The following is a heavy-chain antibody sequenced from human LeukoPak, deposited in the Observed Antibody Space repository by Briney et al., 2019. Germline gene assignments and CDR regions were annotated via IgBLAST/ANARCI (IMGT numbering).Heavy chain of an antibody. CDR1: GGSFSGYY. V-gene: IGHV4-34*01. Sequence: SETLSLTCAVYGGSFSGYYWSWIRQPPGKGLEWIVEINHSGSTNYNPSLKSRATISVDTSTNQFSLKLSSVTAADTAVYYCARDPRYCSGGSCFGYWGQGTLVTVSS. CDR2: INHSGST. J-gene: IGHJ4*02. CDR3: ARDPRYCSGGSCFGY. D-gene: IGHD2-15*01.